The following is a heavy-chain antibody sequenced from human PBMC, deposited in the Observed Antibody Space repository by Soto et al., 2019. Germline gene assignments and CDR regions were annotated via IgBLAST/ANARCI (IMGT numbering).Heavy chain of an antibody. CDR3: ARRYYDILTGYYNDYYYYYMDV. D-gene: IGHD3-9*01. J-gene: IGHJ6*03. CDR1: GGSISSYY. CDR2: IYYSGST. V-gene: IGHV4-59*01. Sequence: QVQLQESGPGLVKPSETLSLTCTVSGGSISSYYWSWIRQPPGKGLAWIGYIYYSGSTNYNPSLKSRVTISVDTAKNQFSLKLRSVTAADTAVYYCARRYYDILTGYYNDYYYYYMDVWGKGTTVTVSS.